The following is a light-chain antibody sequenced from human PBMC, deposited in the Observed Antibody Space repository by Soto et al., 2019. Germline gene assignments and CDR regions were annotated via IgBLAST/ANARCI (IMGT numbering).Light chain of an antibody. Sequence: EILMTQSPATLAVSPGERVALPCRASQSVSRNLAWYQQKSGQAPRLLIYGVSSRATDTPARFSGSGSGTEFNLTISSLQSEDFAVYYCQQYNNWPYTFGLGTKLEMK. CDR3: QQYNNWPYT. V-gene: IGKV3-15*01. J-gene: IGKJ2*01. CDR1: QSVSRN. CDR2: GVS.